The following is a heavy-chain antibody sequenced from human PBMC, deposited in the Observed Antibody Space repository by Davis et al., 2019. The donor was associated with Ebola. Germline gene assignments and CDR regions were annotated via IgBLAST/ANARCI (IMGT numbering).Heavy chain of an antibody. V-gene: IGHV3-23*01. CDR1: GFTFGTYA. CDR3: AKEDGDYDFWSGYRINWFDP. D-gene: IGHD3-3*01. CDR2: VSGSGGKT. J-gene: IGHJ5*02. Sequence: GESLKISCAASGFTFGTYAMSWVRQAPGKGLEWVSAVSGSGGKTYYAGSVKGRFTISRDNSKNTLYLQMNSLRDEDTAVYYCAKEDGDYDFWSGYRINWFDPWGQGTLVIVS.